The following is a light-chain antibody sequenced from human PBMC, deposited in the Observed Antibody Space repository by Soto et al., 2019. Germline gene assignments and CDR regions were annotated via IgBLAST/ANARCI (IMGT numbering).Light chain of an antibody. Sequence: ETVLTQSPRTVSLSPGERATLSCRASQSVSSNSLAWYHQKPGQPPRLLMYGASSRATGIPDRFSGSGSGTDFTLTISRLEPEDFAVYYCQQYGSSRWTFGQGTKVDIK. J-gene: IGKJ1*01. V-gene: IGKV3-20*01. CDR1: QSVSSNS. CDR3: QQYGSSRWT. CDR2: GAS.